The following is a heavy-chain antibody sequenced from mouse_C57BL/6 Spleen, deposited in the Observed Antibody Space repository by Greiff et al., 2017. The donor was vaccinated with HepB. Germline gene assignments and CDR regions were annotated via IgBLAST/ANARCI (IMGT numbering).Heavy chain of an antibody. V-gene: IGHV2-6-1*01. Sequence: VKLVESGPGLVAPSQSLSITCTVSGFSLTSYGVHWVRQPPGKGLEWLVVIWSDGSTTYNSALKSRLSISKDNSKSQVFLKMNSLQTDDTAMYYCARHGYDGDYYAMDYWGQGTTLTVSS. D-gene: IGHD2-2*01. CDR3: ARHGYDGDYYAMDY. CDR2: IWSDGST. J-gene: IGHJ2*01. CDR1: GFSLTSYG.